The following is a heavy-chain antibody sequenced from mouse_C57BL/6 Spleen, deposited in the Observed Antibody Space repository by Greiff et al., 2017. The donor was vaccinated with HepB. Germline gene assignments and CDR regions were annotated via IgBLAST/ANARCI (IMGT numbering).Heavy chain of an antibody. CDR2: IHPNSGST. Sequence: QVQLQQPGAELVKPGASVKLSCKASGYTFTSYWMHWVKQRPGQGLEWIGMIHPNSGSTNYNEKFKSKATLTVDKSSSTAYMQLSSLTSEDSAVYYCARKHTAQVAWFAYWGQGTLVTVSA. D-gene: IGHD3-2*02. V-gene: IGHV1-64*01. CDR1: GYTFTSYW. J-gene: IGHJ3*01. CDR3: ARKHTAQVAWFAY.